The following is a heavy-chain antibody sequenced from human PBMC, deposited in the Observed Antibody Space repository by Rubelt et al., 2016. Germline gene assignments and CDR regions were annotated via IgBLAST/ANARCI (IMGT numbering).Heavy chain of an antibody. CDR1: GGSMRTYY. D-gene: IGHD3-10*01. CDR2: IYYSGST. V-gene: IGHV4-59*12. J-gene: IGHJ5*02. Sequence: QVQLQESGPGLVNPSETLSLTCTVSGGSMRTYYWSWIRQPPGKGLEWIGYIYYSGSTNYNPSLKSRVTISVDTSKNQFSLKVSSVTAADTAVYYCARDSGSGSDYINWFDPWGQGTLVTVSS. CDR3: ARDSGSGSDYINWFDP.